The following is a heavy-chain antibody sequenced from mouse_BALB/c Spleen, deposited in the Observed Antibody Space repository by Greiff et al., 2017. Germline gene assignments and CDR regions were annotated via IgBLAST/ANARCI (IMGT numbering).Heavy chain of an antibody. CDR1: GYTFTSYV. CDR2: INPYNDGT. D-gene: IGHD2-1*01. V-gene: IGHV1-14*01. J-gene: IGHJ3*01. CDR3: ARGGNYVWFGY. Sequence: QLQESGPELVKPGASVKMSCKASGYTFTSYVMHWVKQTPGQGLEWIGFINPYNDGTKYNEKFKGKAILTSDKSSSTSYMELSILTSEDSAVYYCARGGNYVWFGYWGQGTLVTVSA.